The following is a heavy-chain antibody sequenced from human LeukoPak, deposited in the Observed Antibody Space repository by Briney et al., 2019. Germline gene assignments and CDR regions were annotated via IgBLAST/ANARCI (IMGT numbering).Heavy chain of an antibody. J-gene: IGHJ3*02. Sequence: WASVKVSCKASGYTFTGYYMHWVRQAPGQGLEWMGRINPNNGATNYAQKFQGWVTMTRDTSISTAYMELSRLRSDDTAVYYCARAYSSGWADDAFDIWGQGTMVTVSS. CDR2: INPNNGAT. D-gene: IGHD6-19*01. V-gene: IGHV1-2*04. CDR1: GYTFTGYY. CDR3: ARAYSSGWADDAFDI.